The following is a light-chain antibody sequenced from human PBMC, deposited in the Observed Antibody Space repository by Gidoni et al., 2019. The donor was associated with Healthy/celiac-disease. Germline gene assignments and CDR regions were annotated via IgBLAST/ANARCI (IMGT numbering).Light chain of an antibody. CDR2: EDN. Sequence: VSESPGKTVTISCTRSSGSIASNYVQWYQQRPGSAPTTVIYEDNQRPSGVPDRFSGSIDSSSNSASLTISGLKTEDEADYYCQSYDSSPVFGGGTKLTVL. V-gene: IGLV6-57*03. CDR3: QSYDSSPV. J-gene: IGLJ2*01. CDR1: SGSIASNY.